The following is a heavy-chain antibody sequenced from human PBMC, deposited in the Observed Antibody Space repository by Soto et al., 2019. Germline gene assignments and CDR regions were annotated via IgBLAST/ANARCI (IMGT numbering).Heavy chain of an antibody. V-gene: IGHV1-18*01. Sequence: GXSGEVCCRASCYTFTRYGISWVRQAPGQGLEWMGWISAYNGNTNYAQKLQGRVTMTTDTSTSTAYMELRSLRSDDTAVYYCARDKKGGTPSRYWGQGTLVTV. CDR2: ISAYNGNT. J-gene: IGHJ4*02. CDR3: ARDKKGGTPSRY. CDR1: CYTFTRYG. D-gene: IGHD2-15*01.